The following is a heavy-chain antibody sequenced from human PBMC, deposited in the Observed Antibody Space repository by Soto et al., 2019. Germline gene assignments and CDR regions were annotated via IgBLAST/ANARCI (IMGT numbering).Heavy chain of an antibody. J-gene: IGHJ3*02. CDR2: ISYDGSNK. D-gene: IGHD1-7*01. CDR1: GFTFSSYA. Sequence: ESGGGVVQPGRSLRLSCAASGFTFSSYAMHWVRQAPGKGLEWVAVISYDGSNKYYADSVKGRFTISRDNSKNTLYLQMNSLRAEDTAVYYCARDSYNWNYGAFDIWGQGTMVTVSS. CDR3: ARDSYNWNYGAFDI. V-gene: IGHV3-30-3*01.